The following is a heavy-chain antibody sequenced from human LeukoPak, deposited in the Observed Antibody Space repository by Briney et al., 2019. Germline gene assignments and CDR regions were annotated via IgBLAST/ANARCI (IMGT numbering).Heavy chain of an antibody. D-gene: IGHD3-22*01. CDR3: ARGGDYYDSNAYYGS. Sequence: PSETLSLTCAISGGSISGGYSWSWIRQPPGKGPEWIGSIYHSGSTHYNPSLKSRVTISVDRSKNQFSLKLNSVTAADTAVYYCARGGDYYDSNAYYGSGGQGTLVTVSS. CDR2: IYHSGST. V-gene: IGHV4-30-2*01. J-gene: IGHJ4*02. CDR1: GGSISGGYS.